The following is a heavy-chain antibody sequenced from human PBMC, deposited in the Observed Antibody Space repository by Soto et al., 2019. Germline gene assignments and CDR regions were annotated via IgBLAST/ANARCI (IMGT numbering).Heavy chain of an antibody. Sequence: KTSETLSLTCTVSGGSISSYYWSWIRQPPGKGLEWIGYIYYSGSTNYNPSLKSRVTISVDTSKNQFSLKLSSVTAADTAVYYCARDDLGYYGSGSYYPDYYYYYGMDVWGQGTTVTVSS. CDR2: IYYSGST. J-gene: IGHJ6*02. V-gene: IGHV4-59*01. D-gene: IGHD3-10*01. CDR1: GGSISSYY. CDR3: ARDDLGYYGSGSYYPDYYYYYGMDV.